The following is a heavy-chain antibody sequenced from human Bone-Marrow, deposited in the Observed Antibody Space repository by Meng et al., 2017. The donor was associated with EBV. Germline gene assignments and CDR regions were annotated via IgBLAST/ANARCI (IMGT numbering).Heavy chain of an antibody. Sequence: HVWRQEWGQGLVKPSGTLSLTCVVSCDSIGSSHWWSWVRQPPGKGLEWIGKIYHSGSTSYNPSLRSRVTISVDKSKSQFSLKLTSVTAADTAVYYCARDYYGYNYFDYWGQGTLVTVSS. V-gene: IGHV4-4*02. D-gene: IGHD3-22*01. CDR3: ARDYYGYNYFDY. J-gene: IGHJ4*02. CDR2: IYHSGST. CDR1: CDSIGSSHW.